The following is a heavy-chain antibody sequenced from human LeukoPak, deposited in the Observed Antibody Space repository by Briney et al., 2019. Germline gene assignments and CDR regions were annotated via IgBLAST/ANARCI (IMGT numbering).Heavy chain of an antibody. CDR1: GFTFSSYA. D-gene: IGHD3-10*01. CDR2: ISSSSSYI. Sequence: PGGTLGLSCAASGFTFSSYAMSWVRQAPGKGLEWVSSISSSSSYIYYADSVKGRFTISRDNAKNSLYLQMNSLRAEDTAVYYCARGVIYGSGSYYTNYYHYMDVWGKGTTVTISS. J-gene: IGHJ6*03. V-gene: IGHV3-21*01. CDR3: ARGVIYGSGSYYTNYYHYMDV.